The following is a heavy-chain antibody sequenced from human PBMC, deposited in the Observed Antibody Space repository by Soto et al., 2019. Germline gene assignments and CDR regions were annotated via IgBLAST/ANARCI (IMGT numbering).Heavy chain of an antibody. V-gene: IGHV3-23*01. CDR1: GFTFSSYA. CDR3: PLYGSGSYYNIYYGMDV. CDR2: ISGSGGST. Sequence: GGSLRLSCAASGFTFSSYAMSWVRQAPGKGLEWVSAISGSGGSTYYADSVKGRFTISRDNSKNTLYLQMNSLRAEDTAVYYCPLYGSGSYYNIYYGMDVWGQGTTVTVSS. J-gene: IGHJ6*02. D-gene: IGHD3-10*01.